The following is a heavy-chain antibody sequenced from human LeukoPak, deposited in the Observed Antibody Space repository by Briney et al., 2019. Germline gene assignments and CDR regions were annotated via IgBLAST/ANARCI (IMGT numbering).Heavy chain of an antibody. J-gene: IGHJ6*02. Sequence: GASVKVSCKASGYTFTSYGISWVRQAPGQGLEWMGWISAYNGNTNYAQKLQGRVTMTTDTSTSTAYMELRSLRSDDTAVYYCARVRYYDFWSGYTPKGMDVWGQGTTVTVSS. CDR2: ISAYNGNT. V-gene: IGHV1-18*01. CDR1: GYTFTSYG. D-gene: IGHD3-3*01. CDR3: ARVRYYDFWSGYTPKGMDV.